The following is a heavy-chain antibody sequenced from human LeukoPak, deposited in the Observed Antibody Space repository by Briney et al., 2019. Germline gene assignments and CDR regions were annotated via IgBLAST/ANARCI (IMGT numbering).Heavy chain of an antibody. D-gene: IGHD3-10*01. CDR1: GGSFSGYY. V-gene: IGHV4-34*01. J-gene: IGHJ6*02. Sequence: SETLSLTCAVYGGSFSGYYWSWIRQPPGKGLEWIGEINHSGSTNYDPSLKSRVTISVETSKNQFSLKLSSVTAADTAVYYCASSGSYGSGPTMLRRYYYGMDVWGQGTTVTVSS. CDR2: INHSGST. CDR3: ASSGSYGSGPTMLRRYYYGMDV.